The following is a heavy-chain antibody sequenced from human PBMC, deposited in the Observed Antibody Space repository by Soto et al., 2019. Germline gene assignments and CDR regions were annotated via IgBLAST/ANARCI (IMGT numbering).Heavy chain of an antibody. CDR1: GYTFTSYY. J-gene: IGHJ4*02. V-gene: IGHV1-46*01. CDR2: INPSGGST. Sequence: GASLKVSCKASGYTFTSYYMHWVRQAPGQELEWMGIINPSGGSTSYAQKFQGRVTMTRDTSTSTVYMELSSLRSEDTAVYYCAIGNSSSFPRPSAAIDYWGQGTLVTVS. D-gene: IGHD6-6*01. CDR3: AIGNSSSFPRPSAAIDY.